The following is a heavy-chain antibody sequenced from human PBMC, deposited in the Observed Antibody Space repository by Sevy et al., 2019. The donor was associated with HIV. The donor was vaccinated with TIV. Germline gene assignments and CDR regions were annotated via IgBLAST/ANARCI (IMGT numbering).Heavy chain of an antibody. V-gene: IGHV3-23*01. CDR1: GFTFNICG. D-gene: IGHD3-3*01. CDR3: AKHPDYDFSSDIGSSFDY. CDR2: ISGGNNNT. Sequence: GGSLRLSCAASGFTFNICGMAWVRQAPGKGLEWVSTISGGNNNTYYAESVKGRFTISRDNSKDTLYLQMNNLRADDTATYYCAKHPDYDFSSDIGSSFDYWGQGTLVTVSS. J-gene: IGHJ4*02.